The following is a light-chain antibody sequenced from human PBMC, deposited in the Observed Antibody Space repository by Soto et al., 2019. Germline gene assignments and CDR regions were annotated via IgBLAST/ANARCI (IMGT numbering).Light chain of an antibody. Sequence: DIQMTQSPSSLSASVGDRVTITCRASQGIIDYVAWYQQKPGKAPKLLIYAASTLQSGVPSRFSGSGAGTDFTLTISSLQPEEAATYYWQKYNTAPQTFGPGTKVEIK. J-gene: IGKJ1*01. CDR1: QGIIDY. V-gene: IGKV1-27*01. CDR2: AAS. CDR3: QKYNTAPQT.